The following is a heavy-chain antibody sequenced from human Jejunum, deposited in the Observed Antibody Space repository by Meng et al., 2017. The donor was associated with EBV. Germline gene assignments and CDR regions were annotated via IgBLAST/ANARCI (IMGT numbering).Heavy chain of an antibody. CDR1: GFSLNPGGVA. Sequence: QITLKDSGPTLXXXXXTXTLPCTFSGFSLNPGGVAVGWIRQTPAKALEWLALIYGDDNKRYSPSLMSRLTITKDTSKNQVVLTMTNMDPVDTATYYCAHRQNWNYDYWGQGTLVTVSS. CDR3: AHRQNWNYDY. D-gene: IGHD1-7*01. CDR2: IYGDDNK. J-gene: IGHJ4*02. V-gene: IGHV2-5*02.